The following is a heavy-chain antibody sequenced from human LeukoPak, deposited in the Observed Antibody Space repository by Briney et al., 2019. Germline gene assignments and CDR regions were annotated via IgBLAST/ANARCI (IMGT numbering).Heavy chain of an antibody. V-gene: IGHV3-30-3*01. CDR2: ISYDGSNK. CDR3: ARDGEYYFDY. J-gene: IGHJ4*02. CDR1: GFTFSSYA. Sequence: PGGSLRLSCAASGFTFSSYAMHWVRQAPGKGLEWVAVISYDGSNKYYADSVKGRFTISRDNSKNTLFLQMNSLRAEDTAVYYCARDGEYYFDYWGQGTLVTVSS.